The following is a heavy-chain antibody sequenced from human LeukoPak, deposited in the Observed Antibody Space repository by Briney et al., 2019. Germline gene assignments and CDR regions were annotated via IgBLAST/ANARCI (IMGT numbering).Heavy chain of an antibody. Sequence: AGGSLRLSCAASGFTFASHTLTWVRQAPGKGLEWVSGFSIIGDGTFYADSVRGRFTISKDNSKNTLFLQMSSLRVEDTAIYYCAKSIQNLLRGALDIWGQGTMVTVSS. V-gene: IGHV3-23*01. CDR1: GFTFASHT. CDR3: AKSIQNLLRGALDI. CDR2: FSIIGDGT. J-gene: IGHJ3*02. D-gene: IGHD1-26*01.